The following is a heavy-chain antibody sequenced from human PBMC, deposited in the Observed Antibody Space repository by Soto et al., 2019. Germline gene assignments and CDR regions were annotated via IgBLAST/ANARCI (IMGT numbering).Heavy chain of an antibody. CDR3: AKGYYDNFEGYFDY. J-gene: IGHJ4*02. CDR1: GFTFSNYV. Sequence: QVQLVESGGGVVQPGRSLRLSCAASGFTFSNYVIQWVRQAPGKGLEWVAVISYDGTNKYYADSVKGRFTISRDNSNNTLYLQMNSLRAEDTAVYYCAKGYYDNFEGYFDYWGQGTLVTVSS. D-gene: IGHD3-22*01. V-gene: IGHV3-30*18. CDR2: ISYDGTNK.